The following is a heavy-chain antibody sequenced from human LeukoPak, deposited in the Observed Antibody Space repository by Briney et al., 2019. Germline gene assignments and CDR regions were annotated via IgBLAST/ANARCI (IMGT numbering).Heavy chain of an antibody. J-gene: IGHJ4*02. V-gene: IGHV1-3*01. D-gene: IGHD3-22*01. CDR3: AREYDIGDLDY. CDR1: GYTFTSYA. CDR2: INAGNGNT. Sequence: GESLKVSCKASGYTFTSYAMHWVRQAPGQRLEWMGWINAGNGNTKYSQKFQGRVTITRDTSASTAYMELSSLRSEDTAVYYCAREYDIGDLDYWGQGTLVTVSS.